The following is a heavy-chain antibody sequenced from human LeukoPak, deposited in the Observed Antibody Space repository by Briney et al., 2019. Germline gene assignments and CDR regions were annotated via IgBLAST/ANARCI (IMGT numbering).Heavy chain of an antibody. J-gene: IGHJ3*02. Sequence: PGGSLRLSCAASGFTFSSYDMHWVRQATGKGLEWVSAIGTAGDTYYPGSVKGRFTISRENAKNTLYLQMNSLRAEDTAVYYCARDFEAGYYGSGSYYKYAFDIWGQGTMVTVSS. V-gene: IGHV3-13*01. CDR3: ARDFEAGYYGSGSYYKYAFDI. CDR1: GFTFSSYD. D-gene: IGHD3-10*01. CDR2: IGTAGDT.